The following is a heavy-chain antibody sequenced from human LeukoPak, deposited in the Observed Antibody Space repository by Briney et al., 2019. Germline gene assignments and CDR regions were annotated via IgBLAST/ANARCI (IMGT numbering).Heavy chain of an antibody. V-gene: IGHV4-4*07. CDR3: ARLKFYDSTGYSPGYYMDV. Sequence: SETLSLTCTVSGGSIISNYWSWIRQPAGPGLEWIGRIYGSGITDYNPSLKSRVTMSLDTSRKQFSLRLTSVTAADTAVYYCARLKFYDSTGYSPGYYMDVWGKGTTVSVFS. CDR2: IYGSGIT. CDR1: GGSIISNY. J-gene: IGHJ6*03. D-gene: IGHD3-22*01.